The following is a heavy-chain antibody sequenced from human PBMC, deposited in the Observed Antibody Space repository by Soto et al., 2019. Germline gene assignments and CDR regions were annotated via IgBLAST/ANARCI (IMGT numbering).Heavy chain of an antibody. CDR1: RFTFSSYA. D-gene: IGHD5-12*01. V-gene: IGHV3-23*01. J-gene: IGHJ4*02. Sequence: DVQLLGSGGGLVRPGGSLRLSCVGSRFTFSSYAMSWVRQAPGKGLEWVSAIKAGGEDTYYADSVKGRFTISRDNFKNTLYLQMNSLTVEDTAMYYCKRDVVASSAPGADYWGQGTLVTVSS. CDR3: KRDVVASSAPGADY. CDR2: IKAGGEDT.